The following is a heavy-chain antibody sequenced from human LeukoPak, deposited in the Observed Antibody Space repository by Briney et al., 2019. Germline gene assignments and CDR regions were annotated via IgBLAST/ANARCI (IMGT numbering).Heavy chain of an antibody. CDR1: GGSISSYY. Sequence: SETLSLTCTVSGGSISSYYWSWIRQPPGKGLEWIGYIYYSGSTNYNPSLKSRVTISVDTSKNQFSLKLSSVTAADTAVYYCVRAYYDSSGYFKIDYWGQGTLVTVSS. CDR2: IYYSGST. J-gene: IGHJ4*02. D-gene: IGHD3-22*01. V-gene: IGHV4-59*08. CDR3: VRAYYDSSGYFKIDY.